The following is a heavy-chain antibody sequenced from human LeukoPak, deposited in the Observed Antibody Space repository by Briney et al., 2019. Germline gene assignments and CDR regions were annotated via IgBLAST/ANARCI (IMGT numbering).Heavy chain of an antibody. Sequence: ASVKVSCKASGYTFTSYDINWVRQATGQGLEWMGWVRPNSGGTKYSQKFQGRVTMTRDTSINTAYMELDRLRSDDTAVYYCARDDDYGSGTYMDVWGKGTTVTVSS. V-gene: IGHV1-2*02. D-gene: IGHD3-10*01. J-gene: IGHJ6*03. CDR1: GYTFTSYD. CDR2: VRPNSGGT. CDR3: ARDDDYGSGTYMDV.